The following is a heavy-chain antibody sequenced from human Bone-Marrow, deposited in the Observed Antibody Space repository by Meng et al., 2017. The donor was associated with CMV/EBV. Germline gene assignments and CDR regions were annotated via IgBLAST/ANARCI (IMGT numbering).Heavy chain of an antibody. V-gene: IGHV3-30*04. D-gene: IGHD3-9*01. J-gene: IGHJ6*02. CDR1: GFTFSSFA. Sequence: GESLKISCVASGFTFSSFAMHWVRQAPGKGLEWVAVISYDGSHEHYADSVEGRFTISRDNSKNTLYLQMNSLRVEDTAVYYCARDLGLRYFGWLLYGMDVWGQGTTVTVSS. CDR3: ARDLGLRYFGWLLYGMDV. CDR2: ISYDGSHE.